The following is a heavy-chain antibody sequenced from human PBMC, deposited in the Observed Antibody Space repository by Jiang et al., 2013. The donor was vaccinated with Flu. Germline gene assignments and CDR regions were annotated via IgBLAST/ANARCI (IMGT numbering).Heavy chain of an antibody. D-gene: IGHD6-19*01. V-gene: IGHV4-59*01. CDR1: GGSISSYY. CDR2: IYYSGST. CDR3: ARDRIELAGRYYYYYGMDV. Sequence: PGLVKPSETLSLTCIVSGGSISSYYWSWIRQPPGKGLEWIGYIYYSGSTNYNPSLKSRVTISVDTSKKQFSLKLSSVTAADTATYYCARDRIELAGRYYYYYGMDVWGQGTTVTVSS. J-gene: IGHJ6*02.